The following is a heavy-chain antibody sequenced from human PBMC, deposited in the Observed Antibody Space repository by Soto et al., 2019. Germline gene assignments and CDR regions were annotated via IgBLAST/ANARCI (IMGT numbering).Heavy chain of an antibody. V-gene: IGHV4-61*08. CDR1: GGSISSGGYY. J-gene: IGHJ5*02. CDR2: IYYSGST. Sequence: PSETLSLTCTVSGGSISSGGYYWSWIRQHPGKGLEWIGYIYYSGSTNYNPSLKSRVTISVDTSKNQFSLNLSSVTAADTAVYYCARKDSSGYYDWFDPWGQGTQVTVSS. D-gene: IGHD3-22*01. CDR3: ARKDSSGYYDWFDP.